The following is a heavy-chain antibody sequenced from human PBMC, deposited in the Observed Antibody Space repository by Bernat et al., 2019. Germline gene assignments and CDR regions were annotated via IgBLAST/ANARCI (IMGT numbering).Heavy chain of an antibody. CDR2: IYYSGST. Sequence: QVQLQESGPGLVKPSETLSLTCTVSGGSISSHYWTWVRQPPGKGLEWIGYIYYSGSTNYNPSLKSRVTISVDTSKIQFSLKLSSVTAADTAVYYCARGGRGVAANFDYWGQGTLVTVSS. J-gene: IGHJ4*02. V-gene: IGHV4-59*11. CDR3: ARGGRGVAANFDY. D-gene: IGHD6-6*01. CDR1: GGSISSHY.